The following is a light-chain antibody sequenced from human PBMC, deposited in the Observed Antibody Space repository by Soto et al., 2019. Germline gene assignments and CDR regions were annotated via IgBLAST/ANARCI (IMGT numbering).Light chain of an antibody. CDR2: GAS. Sequence: EIVLTQSPATLSLSPGEGANLTCRASHSVASTYLAWYQQKPGLAPRLIIYGASNRASGTPDRFSGGGSGTDFTLTISRLEPEDFAVYYCQQYGSSSFTFGQGTNLEIK. J-gene: IGKJ2*01. V-gene: IGKV3-20*01. CDR1: HSVASTY. CDR3: QQYGSSSFT.